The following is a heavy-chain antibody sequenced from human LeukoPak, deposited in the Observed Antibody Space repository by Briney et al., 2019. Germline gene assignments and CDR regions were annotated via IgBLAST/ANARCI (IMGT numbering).Heavy chain of an antibody. V-gene: IGHV1-2*02. CDR3: ARTTRGPLDDGDYLGY. CDR2: INPNSGGT. J-gene: IGHJ4*02. D-gene: IGHD4-17*01. CDR1: GYTFSGYF. Sequence: PGASVKLSCTASGYTFSGYFMHWVRQAPGQGLEWMGWINPNSGGTNYAQKFRGRVTMTRDTSISTAYMELSSQRSDDTAVYYCARTTRGPLDDGDYLGYWGQGTLVTVSS.